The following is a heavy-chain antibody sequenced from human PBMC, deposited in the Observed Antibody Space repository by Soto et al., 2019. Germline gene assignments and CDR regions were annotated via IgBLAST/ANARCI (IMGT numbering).Heavy chain of an antibody. Sequence: QVQLQQWGAGLLKPSETLSLTCAVYGGSFSGYYWSWIRQPPGKGLERRGEINHSDSTNYNPSLMSRVSRAEDTSKSQFSLKLSSVTAADTAVYYCASLIRFGESMEVWGQGTTVSVSS. J-gene: IGHJ6*02. V-gene: IGHV4-34*01. CDR2: INHSDST. CDR1: GGSFSGYY. D-gene: IGHD3-10*01. CDR3: ASLIRFGESMEV.